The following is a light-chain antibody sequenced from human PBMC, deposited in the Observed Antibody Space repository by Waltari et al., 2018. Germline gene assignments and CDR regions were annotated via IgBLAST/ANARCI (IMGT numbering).Light chain of an antibody. CDR1: QSLLHDNGNNF. CDR3: MQALQTPWT. CDR2: VGS. V-gene: IGKV2-28*01. J-gene: IGKJ1*01. Sequence: DILMTQSPLSLPVIPGEPASISCRSSQSLLHDNGNNFLDWYLQKPGKSPHLLIYVGSNRTSGVPDRFSGSGSGTDFTLKISRVEAEDVGVYYCMQALQTPWTFGQGTKVEIK.